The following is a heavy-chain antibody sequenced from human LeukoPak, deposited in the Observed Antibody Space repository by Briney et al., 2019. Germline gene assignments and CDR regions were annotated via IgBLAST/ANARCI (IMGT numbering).Heavy chain of an antibody. CDR3: ARDQEDYYDSSGYYSYYFDY. V-gene: IGHV3-33*01. Sequence: GGSLRLSCAASGFTFSSYGMHWVRQAPGKGLEWVAVIWYDGSNKYYADSVKGRFTISRDNSKNTLYLQMTSLRAEDTAVYYCARDQEDYYDSSGYYSYYFDYWGQGTLVTVSS. CDR2: IWYDGSNK. J-gene: IGHJ4*02. D-gene: IGHD3-22*01. CDR1: GFTFSSYG.